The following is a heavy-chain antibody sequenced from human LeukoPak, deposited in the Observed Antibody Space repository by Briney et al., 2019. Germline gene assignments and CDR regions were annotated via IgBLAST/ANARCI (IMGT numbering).Heavy chain of an antibody. CDR2: IYYSGST. D-gene: IGHD3-16*02. CDR1: GGSISSSSYY. CDR3: AREKQITFGGVIVIPRHFDP. V-gene: IGHV4-39*02. Sequence: SETLSLTCTVPGGSISSSSYYWGWIRQPPGKGLEWIGSIYYSGSTYYNPSLKSRVTISVDTSKNQFSLKLSSVTAADTAVYYCAREKQITFGGVIVIPRHFDPWGQGTLVTVSS. J-gene: IGHJ5*02.